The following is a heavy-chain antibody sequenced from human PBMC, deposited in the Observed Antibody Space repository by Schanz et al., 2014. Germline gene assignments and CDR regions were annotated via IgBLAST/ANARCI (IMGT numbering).Heavy chain of an antibody. CDR2: LRYDGSNK. D-gene: IGHD2-2*01. CDR3: ASGQLVKYHLLWPIDY. V-gene: IGHV3-30*02. J-gene: IGHJ4*02. Sequence: QVHLVESGGGVVQPGGSLRLSCAASGFTFNNYGMHWVRQAPGKGLEWVAFLRYDGSNKYYADSVKGRFTISRDNSKNTLFLQMNSLRSEDTAVYYCASGQLVKYHLLWPIDYWGQGTLVTVSS. CDR1: GFTFNNYG.